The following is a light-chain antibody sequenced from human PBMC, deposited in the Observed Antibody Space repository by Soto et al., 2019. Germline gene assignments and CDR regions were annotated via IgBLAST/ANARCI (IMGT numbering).Light chain of an antibody. Sequence: EIVLTHSPAALSVSPWEIATLSCWASQSVGTTLNWYQQKPGHAPRLLIYDTYIRATGIPDRFSGSGSGTDFTLTISRLEPEDFAVYYCQQYRDSRTIGQGTKVDIK. CDR3: QQYRDSRT. V-gene: IGKV3-20*01. CDR2: DTY. J-gene: IGKJ1*01. CDR1: QSVGTT.